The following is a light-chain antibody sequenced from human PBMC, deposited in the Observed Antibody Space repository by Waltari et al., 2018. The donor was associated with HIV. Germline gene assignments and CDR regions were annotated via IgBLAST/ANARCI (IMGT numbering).Light chain of an antibody. CDR3: QQYNNWPRT. J-gene: IGKJ2*01. CDR2: GAS. CDR1: QSISGN. Sequence: MGQSPVTLSVSPGERATLSCRASQSISGNLAWYQQKPGQAPRLLIYGASTRATGIPARFSGSGSGTEFTLTISSLQSEDFAVYYCQQYNNWPRTFGQGTKLEIK. V-gene: IGKV3-15*01.